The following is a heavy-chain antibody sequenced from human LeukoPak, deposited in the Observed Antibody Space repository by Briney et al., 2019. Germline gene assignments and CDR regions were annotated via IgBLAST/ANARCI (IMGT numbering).Heavy chain of an antibody. J-gene: IGHJ4*02. CDR1: GFSFGAYY. CDR2: IKQDGSEK. D-gene: IGHD6-19*01. V-gene: IGHV3-7*03. CDR3: ARMSGIAVAAIWISYFDY. Sequence: GESLRLSRAASGFSFGAYYMTWVRQAPGKGLEWMANIKQDGSEKYYVDSVKGRFTISRDNANNSLYLQMNSLRAEDTAVYYCARMSGIAVAAIWISYFDYWGQGTLVTVSA.